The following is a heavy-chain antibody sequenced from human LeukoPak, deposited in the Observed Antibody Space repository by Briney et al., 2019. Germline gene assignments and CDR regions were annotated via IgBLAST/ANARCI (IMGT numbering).Heavy chain of an antibody. CDR3: ARGSNYYDSGKGWFDP. J-gene: IGHJ5*02. Sequence: SETLSLTCTVSGGSISSYYWSWIRQPPGKGLEWIGYIYYSGSTNYNPSLKSRVTISVDTSKNQFSLKLSSVTAADAAVYYCARGSNYYDSGKGWFDPWGQGTLVTVSS. CDR2: IYYSGST. D-gene: IGHD3-10*01. V-gene: IGHV4-59*12. CDR1: GGSISSYY.